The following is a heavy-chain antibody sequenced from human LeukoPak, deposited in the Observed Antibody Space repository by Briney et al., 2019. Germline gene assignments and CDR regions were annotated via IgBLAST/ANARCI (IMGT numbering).Heavy chain of an antibody. J-gene: IGHJ3*01. CDR3: AGDVMSTALDAFDV. CDR1: GGSIKSYY. CDR2: IYYSGSP. V-gene: IGHV4-59*01. Sequence: PSETLSLTCTVSGGSIKSYYWNWIRQPPGKGLELIGYIYYSGSPTYNPSLKSRVTISVDTSKNQFSLQLSSVTAADTAVYYCAGDVMSTALDAFDVWGQGTVVTVSS. D-gene: IGHD1-1*01.